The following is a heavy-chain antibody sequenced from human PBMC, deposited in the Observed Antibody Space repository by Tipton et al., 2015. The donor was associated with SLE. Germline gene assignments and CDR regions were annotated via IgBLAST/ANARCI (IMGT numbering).Heavy chain of an antibody. CDR2: IYSSGST. CDR1: GGSTTSYY. V-gene: IGHV4-4*07. Sequence: TLSLTCTVSGGSTTSYYWSWIRQPAGKGLEWIGRIYSSGSTSYNPSLKSRVTMSVDTSKNQFSLNLSSVTAADTAVYYCARGPGGSGWSHYFDYWGQGTLVTVSS. J-gene: IGHJ4*02. CDR3: ARGPGGSGWSHYFDY. D-gene: IGHD6-19*01.